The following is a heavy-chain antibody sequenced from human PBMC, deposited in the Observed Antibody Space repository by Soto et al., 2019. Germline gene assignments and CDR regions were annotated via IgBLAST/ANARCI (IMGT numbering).Heavy chain of an antibody. CDR3: AKGSPSRHSDFDY. CDR2: ITGDSDGP. Sequence: GGSLRLSCAASGFAFNKFAMHWVRQPPGKGLEWVSGITGDSDGPYYADSVKGRFTISRDNSKTTVYLQMIDLRVEDTAVYYCAKGSPSRHSDFDYWGHGTLVTVSS. V-gene: IGHV3-23*01. J-gene: IGHJ4*01. D-gene: IGHD3-3*02. CDR1: GFAFNKFA.